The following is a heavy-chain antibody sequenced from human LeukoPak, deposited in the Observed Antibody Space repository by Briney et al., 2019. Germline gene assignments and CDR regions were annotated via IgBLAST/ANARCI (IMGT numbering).Heavy chain of an antibody. D-gene: IGHD6-13*01. Sequence: GGSLTLSCAPSGLPHNSNAMRWVRQAPAKGLEWVSAIRGSGGNTYYAHSVKGRLTIYRDNSENKVYLQMKSLRAEDTAVYYCAKEPAGAAAADYWGQGTLVSVCS. V-gene: IGHV3-23*01. J-gene: IGHJ4*02. CDR2: IRGSGGNT. CDR3: AKEPAGAAAADY. CDR1: GLPHNSNA.